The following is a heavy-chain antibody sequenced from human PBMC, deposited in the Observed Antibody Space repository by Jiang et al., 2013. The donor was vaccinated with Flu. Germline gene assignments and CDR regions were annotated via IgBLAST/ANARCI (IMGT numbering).Heavy chain of an antibody. J-gene: IGHJ4*02. CDR3: ARDIREVGALLYFDY. Sequence: GPGLVKPSETLSLTCTVSGDSISHSYWSWIRQPPGKGLEWIGQIRYGENTNYNPSLKSRVTMSLDTSKSQFSLNLNSATAADTAVYFCARDIREVGALLYFDYWGQGTLVTVSS. V-gene: IGHV4-59*01. D-gene: IGHD1-26*01. CDR2: IRYGENT. CDR1: GDSISHSY.